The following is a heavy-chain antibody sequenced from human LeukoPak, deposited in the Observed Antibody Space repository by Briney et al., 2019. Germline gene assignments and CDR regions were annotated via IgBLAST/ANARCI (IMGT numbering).Heavy chain of an antibody. V-gene: IGHV5-10-1*01. J-gene: IGHJ5*02. CDR3: ARKSNPDYDILTGYYNDPAFDP. CDR2: IDPSGAYT. D-gene: IGHD3-9*01. Sequence: GESLQISCKGSGSSFTSYWISWVRQMPGKGLERIGRIDPSGAYTNYSPSFQGHVTISADKSISTAYLQWSSLKASDTAMYYCARKSNPDYDILTGYYNDPAFDPWGQGTLVTVSS. CDR1: GSSFTSYW.